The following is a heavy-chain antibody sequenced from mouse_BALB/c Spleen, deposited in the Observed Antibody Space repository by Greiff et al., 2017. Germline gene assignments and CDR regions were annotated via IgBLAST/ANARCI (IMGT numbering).Heavy chain of an antibody. D-gene: IGHD2-3*01. CDR3: ARGGIYDGYYSAMDY. CDR1: GFNIKDTY. CDR2: VDPANGNT. V-gene: IGHV14-3*02. Sequence: EVQLQQSGAELVKPGASVKLSCTASGFNIKDTYMHWVKQRPEQGLEWIGRVDPANGNTKYDPKFQGKATITADTSSNTAYLQLSSLTSEDTAVYYCARGGIYDGYYSAMDYWGQGTSVTVSS. J-gene: IGHJ4*01.